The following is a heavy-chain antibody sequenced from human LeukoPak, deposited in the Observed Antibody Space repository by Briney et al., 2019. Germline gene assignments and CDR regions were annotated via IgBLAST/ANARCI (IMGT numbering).Heavy chain of an antibody. CDR2: INGDGSDT. CDR3: VRDPPEREELFDY. J-gene: IGHJ4*02. CDR1: GFTFSSYW. V-gene: IGHV3-74*01. Sequence: GGSLRLSCAASGFTFSSYWMHWVRQAPGKGLVWVSRINGDGSDTSYADSVKGRFTISRDNTKNTLFLQMNSLRAEDTAVYYCVRDPPEREELFDYWGQGALVTVSS. D-gene: IGHD1-26*01.